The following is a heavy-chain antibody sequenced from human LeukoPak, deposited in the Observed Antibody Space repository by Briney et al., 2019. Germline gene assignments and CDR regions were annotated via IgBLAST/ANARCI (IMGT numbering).Heavy chain of an antibody. Sequence: SETLSLTCAVYGGSFSGYYWSWIRQPPGKGLEWIGEINHSGSTNYNPSLKSRVPISVDTSKNQFSLKLSSVTAADTAVYYCARAPLRARRAPSLGVCDPWGQGTLVTVSS. V-gene: IGHV4-34*01. CDR2: INHSGST. CDR1: GGSFSGYY. CDR3: ARAPLRARRAPSLGVCDP. J-gene: IGHJ5*02. D-gene: IGHD2-2*01.